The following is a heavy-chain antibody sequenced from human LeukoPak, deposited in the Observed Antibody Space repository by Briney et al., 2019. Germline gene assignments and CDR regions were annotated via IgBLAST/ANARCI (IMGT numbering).Heavy chain of an antibody. CDR1: GYTFTSYG. CDR2: ISAYNGNT. J-gene: IGHJ6*03. CDR3: ARVGVQWGIQLSPGYYYYYYMDV. Sequence: GASVKVSCKASGYTFTSYGISWVRQAPGQGLEWMGWISAYNGNTNYAQKLQGRVTMTTDTSTSTAYMELRSLRSDDTAVYYCARVGVQWGIQLSPGYYYYYYMDVWGKGTTVTVSS. D-gene: IGHD5-18*01. V-gene: IGHV1-18*01.